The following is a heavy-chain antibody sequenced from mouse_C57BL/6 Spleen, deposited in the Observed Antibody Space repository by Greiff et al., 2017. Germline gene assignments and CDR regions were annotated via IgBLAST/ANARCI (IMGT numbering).Heavy chain of an antibody. CDR1: GFTFSDYY. Sequence: EVQLVESGGGLVQPGGSLKLSCAASGFTFSDYYMYWVRQTPEKRLEWVAYISNGGGSTYYPDTVKGRFTISRDNAKNTLYLQMSRLKSEDTAMYYCARRSYYGSSYVDWYFDVWGTGTTVTVSS. V-gene: IGHV5-12*01. J-gene: IGHJ1*03. CDR3: ARRSYYGSSYVDWYFDV. CDR2: ISNGGGST. D-gene: IGHD1-1*01.